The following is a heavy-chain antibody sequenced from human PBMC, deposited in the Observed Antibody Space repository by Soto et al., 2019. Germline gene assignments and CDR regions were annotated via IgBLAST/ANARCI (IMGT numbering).Heavy chain of an antibody. Sequence: EVQLLESGGGLVQPGGSLRLSCTASGFTFSRHAMTWVRQAPGKGLEWVSGLSDSGGSIYYADSVKGRFTISRDHSMNTMYLQMNTLRAEDTAIYYCAKVSSSCYAGFFDLWGQGTLVTVSS. J-gene: IGHJ4*02. CDR1: GFTFSRHA. V-gene: IGHV3-23*01. CDR3: AKVSSSCYAGFFDL. CDR2: LSDSGGSI. D-gene: IGHD2-2*01.